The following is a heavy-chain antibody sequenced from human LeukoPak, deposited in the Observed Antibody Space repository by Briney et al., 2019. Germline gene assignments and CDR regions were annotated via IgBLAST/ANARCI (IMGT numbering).Heavy chain of an antibody. CDR2: ISSSGSII. CDR1: GFTFSSYA. Sequence: RPGGSLRLSCAASGFTFSSYAMSWVRQAPGKGLEWVSYISSSGSIIYYADSVKGRFIISRDNAKNSLYLQMNSLRAEDTAVYYCTRDRYYYDSSGHPYYFDYWGQGTLVTVSS. J-gene: IGHJ4*02. CDR3: TRDRYYYDSSGHPYYFDY. D-gene: IGHD3-22*01. V-gene: IGHV3-48*03.